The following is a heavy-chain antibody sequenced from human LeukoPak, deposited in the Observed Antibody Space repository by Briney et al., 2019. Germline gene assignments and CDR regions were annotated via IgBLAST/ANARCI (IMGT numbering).Heavy chain of an antibody. J-gene: IGHJ6*02. Sequence: GASVKVSCKASGYTFTSYDINWVRQATGQGLEWMGWMNPNSGNTGYAQKFQGRVTMTRNTSISTAYMELSSLRSEDTAVYYCARYGHTGSSWYVYYYYYGMDVWGQGTTVTVSS. D-gene: IGHD6-13*01. CDR3: ARYGHTGSSWYVYYYYYGMDV. V-gene: IGHV1-8*01. CDR1: GYTFTSYD. CDR2: MNPNSGNT.